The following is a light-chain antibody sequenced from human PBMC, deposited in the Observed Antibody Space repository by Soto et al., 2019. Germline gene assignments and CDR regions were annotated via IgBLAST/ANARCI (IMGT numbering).Light chain of an antibody. CDR1: QTMSSW. CDR3: QHYNSYSEA. CDR2: KAS. Sequence: DIQVTQSPSTLSGSVGDRVTITCRASQTMSSWLAWYQQKPGKAPKLLIYKASTLKSGVPSRFSGSGSGTEFTLTISSLQPDDFATYYCQHYNSYSEAFGQGTKVDIK. J-gene: IGKJ1*01. V-gene: IGKV1-5*03.